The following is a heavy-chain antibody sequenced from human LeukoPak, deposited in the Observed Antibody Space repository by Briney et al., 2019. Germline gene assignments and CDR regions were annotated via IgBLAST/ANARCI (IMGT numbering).Heavy chain of an antibody. CDR1: GGSISSYY. J-gene: IGHJ4*02. Sequence: SETLSLTCTVSGGSISSYYWSWIRQPPGKGLEWIGYIYYSGSTNYNPSLKSRVTISVDTSKNQFSLKLSSVTAADTAVYYCARVMGAVAGRGSFDYWGQGTLVTVSS. V-gene: IGHV4-59*08. D-gene: IGHD6-19*01. CDR2: IYYSGST. CDR3: ARVMGAVAGRGSFDY.